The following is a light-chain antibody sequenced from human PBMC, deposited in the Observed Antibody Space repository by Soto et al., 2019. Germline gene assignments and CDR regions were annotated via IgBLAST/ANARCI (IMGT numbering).Light chain of an antibody. CDR1: RIGSKS. J-gene: IGLJ1*01. V-gene: IGLV3-21*02. Sequence: SYELTQPPSVSVAPGQTARITCGGNRIGSKSVHWYQQKPGQAPVLVVYDDSDRPSGIPERFSGSNSGNTATLTISRVGAGDEADYYCHVWDTSTDHYVFGTGTNVTAL. CDR2: DDS. CDR3: HVWDTSTDHYV.